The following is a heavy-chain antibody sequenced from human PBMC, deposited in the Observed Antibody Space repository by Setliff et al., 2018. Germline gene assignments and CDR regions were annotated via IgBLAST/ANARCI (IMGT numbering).Heavy chain of an antibody. CDR1: GDSISSSDYF. J-gene: IGHJ3*01. Sequence: TLSLTCTVSGDSISSSDYFWSWIRQPPGKGLEWIAYIYHSGSAYYNPSLKSRVTMSVDTSKNQFSLHLTSVTAADTAVYYCAREVGTSTSSDAFDVWGQGMMVTVSS. CDR2: IYHSGSA. V-gene: IGHV4-30-4*08. CDR3: AREVGTSTSSDAFDV. D-gene: IGHD1-26*01.